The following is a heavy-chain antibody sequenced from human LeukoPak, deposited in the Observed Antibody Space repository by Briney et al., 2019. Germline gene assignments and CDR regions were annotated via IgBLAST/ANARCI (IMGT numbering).Heavy chain of an antibody. CDR2: IYYSGST. CDR3: ARGQAAGPLEWLSHFDY. J-gene: IGHJ4*02. CDR1: GGSISSGGYY. D-gene: IGHD3-3*01. Sequence: SETLSLTCTVSGGSISSGGYYWSWIRQHPGKSLEWIGYIYYSGSTYYNPSLKSRVTISVDTSKSQFSLKLSSVTAADTAVYYCARGQAAGPLEWLSHFDYWGQGTLVTVSS. V-gene: IGHV4-31*03.